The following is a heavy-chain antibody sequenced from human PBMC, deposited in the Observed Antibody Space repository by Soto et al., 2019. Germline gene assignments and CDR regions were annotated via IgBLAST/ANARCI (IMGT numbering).Heavy chain of an antibody. Sequence: GGSLRLSCAASGFTFGSSAMSWVRQAPGRGLEWFSTISGSGGTPYYADSVKGRFTISRDNSKNTLYLVLNSLRAEDTAVYYCAMGLAAAGPLDYWGQGTLVTVSS. CDR3: AMGLAAAGPLDY. V-gene: IGHV3-23*01. CDR1: GFTFGSSA. J-gene: IGHJ4*02. D-gene: IGHD6-13*01. CDR2: ISGSGGTP.